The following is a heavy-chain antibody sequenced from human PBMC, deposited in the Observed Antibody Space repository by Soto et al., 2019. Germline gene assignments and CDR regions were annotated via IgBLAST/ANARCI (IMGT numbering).Heavy chain of an antibody. Sequence: HHAGSRRLACASSGFTVSSSYMGGVRQAQGKGLDWFSVIYSGGSTYYADSVKGRFTISRDNSKNTLYLQMNSLRAEDTAVYYCASIGYCSGGSCYNPPDYWGQGTLVTVSS. CDR3: ASIGYCSGGSCYNPPDY. CDR1: GFTVSSSY. J-gene: IGHJ4*02. V-gene: IGHV3-66*01. CDR2: IYSGGST. D-gene: IGHD2-15*01.